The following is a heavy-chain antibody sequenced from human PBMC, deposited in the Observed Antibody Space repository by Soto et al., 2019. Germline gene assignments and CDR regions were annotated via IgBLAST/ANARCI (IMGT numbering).Heavy chain of an antibody. D-gene: IGHD3-10*01. Sequence: SETLSLTCAVYGGFFSGYYWIWLSQPPGKGLEWIGEINHSGSTNYNPSLKSRVTISVDTSKNQLSLKLSSVPAADTAVYYCARAQSIRGVIIVPYYFDYWGQGTLVTVSS. V-gene: IGHV4-34*01. CDR3: ARAQSIRGVIIVPYYFDY. CDR2: INHSGST. CDR1: GGFFSGYY. J-gene: IGHJ4*02.